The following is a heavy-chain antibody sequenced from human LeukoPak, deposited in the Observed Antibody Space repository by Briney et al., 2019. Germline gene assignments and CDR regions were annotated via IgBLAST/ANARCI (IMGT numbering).Heavy chain of an antibody. D-gene: IGHD3-22*01. Sequence: GGSLRLSCAASGFTFSSYGMHWVRQAPGKGLEWVAFIRYDGSNKYYADSVKGRFTISGDNSKNTLYLQMNSLRAEDTAVYYCAKDLHYYDSSGYYYWGQGTLVTVSS. J-gene: IGHJ4*02. CDR1: GFTFSSYG. CDR2: IRYDGSNK. V-gene: IGHV3-30*02. CDR3: AKDLHYYDSSGYYY.